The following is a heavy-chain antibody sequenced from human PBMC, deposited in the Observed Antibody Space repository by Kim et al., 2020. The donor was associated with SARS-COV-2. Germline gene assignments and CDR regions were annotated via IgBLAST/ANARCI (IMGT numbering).Heavy chain of an antibody. D-gene: IGHD3-10*01. CDR1: GLTVSNSY. CDR2: IFGADNT. J-gene: IGHJ4*02. V-gene: IGHV3-53*01. Sequence: GGSLRLSCAASGLTVSNSYMSWVRQAPGKGLEWVSIIFGADNTHYADSVKGRFTISRDNSKNIVYLQMNSLRVEDTAVYYCVRYGSWGQGTLVTVSS. CDR3: VRYGS.